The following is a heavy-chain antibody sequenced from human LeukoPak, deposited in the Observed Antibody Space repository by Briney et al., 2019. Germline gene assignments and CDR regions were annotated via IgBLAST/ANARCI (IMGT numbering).Heavy chain of an antibody. D-gene: IGHD6-6*01. J-gene: IGHJ4*02. Sequence: GASVKASCKASGYTFSSYDINWVRQATGQGLEWMGWMNPNSGNTAYAQKFQGRVTMSRDTSISTAYMELSSLRSEDTAVYYCARLPKYSRPLDYWGQGTLATVSS. CDR1: GYTFSSYD. CDR2: MNPNSGNT. V-gene: IGHV1-8*02. CDR3: ARLPKYSRPLDY.